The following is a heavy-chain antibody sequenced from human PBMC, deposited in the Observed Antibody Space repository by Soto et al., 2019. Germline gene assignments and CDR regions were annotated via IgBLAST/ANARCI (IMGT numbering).Heavy chain of an antibody. CDR1: GYTLTELS. J-gene: IGHJ5*02. CDR3: ATEYCTNGVCFNWFDP. CDR2: FDPEDGET. D-gene: IGHD2-8*01. Sequence: ASVKVSCKVSGYTLTELSMHWVRQAPGKGLEWMGGFDPEDGETIYAQKLQGRVTMTEDTSTDTAYMELSSLRSEDTAVYYCATEYCTNGVCFNWFDPWGQGTLVSVSS. V-gene: IGHV1-24*01.